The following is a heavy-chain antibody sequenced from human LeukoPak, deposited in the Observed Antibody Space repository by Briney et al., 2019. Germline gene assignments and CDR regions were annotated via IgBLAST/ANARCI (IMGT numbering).Heavy chain of an antibody. V-gene: IGHV3-7*01. Sequence: PGRSLRLASAAYGFTFSIFWTSWVSQAPGGLRGWEANINQDGSEKFYVDSVKGRITISRDNAKNSVYLQMKSLRAEDTAVYYCARDHTVAGIVFDSWGQGALVTVSS. D-gene: IGHD6-19*01. J-gene: IGHJ4*02. CDR2: INQDGSEK. CDR1: GFTFSIFW. CDR3: ARDHTVAGIVFDS.